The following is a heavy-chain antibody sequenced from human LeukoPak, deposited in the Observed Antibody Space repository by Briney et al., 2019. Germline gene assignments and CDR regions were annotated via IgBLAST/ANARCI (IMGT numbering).Heavy chain of an antibody. V-gene: IGHV3-21*04. J-gene: IGHJ3*02. CDR3: AKGLEQWLDAFDI. CDR1: GFTFSSYS. Sequence: GGSLRLSCAASGFTFSSYSMNWVRQAPGKGLEWVSSISSSSSYIYYADSVKGRFTISRDNAKNSLYLQMNSLRAEDTAVYYCAKGLEQWLDAFDIWGQGTMVTVSS. D-gene: IGHD6-19*01. CDR2: ISSSSSYI.